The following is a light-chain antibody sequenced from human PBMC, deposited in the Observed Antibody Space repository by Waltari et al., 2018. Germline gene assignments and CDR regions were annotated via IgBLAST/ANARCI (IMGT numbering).Light chain of an antibody. J-gene: IGKJ1*01. Sequence: DIQMTQSPSSLSASVGDRVTITCRASQGINSYLAWYQQKPGTVPELLIYAASTLQSGVPSLFSGSGSGTEFTLTISSLQPEDVATYYCQKYNRAPWTFGQGTKVEIK. CDR3: QKYNRAPWT. CDR1: QGINSY. V-gene: IGKV1-27*01. CDR2: AAS.